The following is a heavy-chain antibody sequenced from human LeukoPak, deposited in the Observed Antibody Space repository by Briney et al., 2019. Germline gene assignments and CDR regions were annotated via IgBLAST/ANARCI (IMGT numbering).Heavy chain of an antibody. V-gene: IGHV4-59*01. D-gene: IGHD1-26*01. CDR1: GGSISNYY. CDR3: ARGGSYIWFDP. CDR2: IYYSGST. Sequence: SETLSLTCTVSGGSISNYYWSWIRQPPGKGLEWIGYIYYSGSTNYNPSLKSRVTISVDTSKNQFSLKLSSVTAADTAVYYCARGGSYIWFDPWGQGTLVTVSS. J-gene: IGHJ5*02.